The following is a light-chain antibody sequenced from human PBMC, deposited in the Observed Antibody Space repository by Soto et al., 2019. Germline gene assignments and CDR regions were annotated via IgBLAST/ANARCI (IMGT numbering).Light chain of an antibody. Sequence: EIVMPQSPATLSVSPGERATLSCMASQSVSSNLAWYQQKPGQAPRLLIYGASTRAPGIPARFSGGGSGTEFTLTINSLQSEDFAVYYCQQYNNWPRTFGQGTKVDIK. CDR3: QQYNNWPRT. J-gene: IGKJ1*01. V-gene: IGKV3-15*01. CDR1: QSVSSN. CDR2: GAS.